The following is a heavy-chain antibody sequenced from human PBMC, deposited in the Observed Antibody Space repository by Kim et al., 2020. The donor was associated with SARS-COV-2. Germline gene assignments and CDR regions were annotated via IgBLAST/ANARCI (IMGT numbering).Heavy chain of an antibody. J-gene: IGHJ4*02. Sequence: LKSRVTISVDTSKNQFSLQLSSVTAADTAVYYCARRPFGSGRAWGFFDYWGQGTLVTVSS. V-gene: IGHV4-39*01. CDR3: ARRPFGSGRAWGFFDY. D-gene: IGHD3-10*01.